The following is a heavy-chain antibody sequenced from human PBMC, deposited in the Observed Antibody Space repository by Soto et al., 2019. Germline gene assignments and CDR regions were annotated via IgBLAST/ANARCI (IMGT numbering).Heavy chain of an antibody. D-gene: IGHD5-12*01. CDR1: GFNVRANY. Sequence: EVQLVESGGGLIQPGGSLRLSCAVSGFNVRANYMSWVRQAPGKGLEWVSVIYSGGTTYYADSVKGRFIISRDISKNTLYLKMNILRAEETAVYYCHGYGYWGQGTLVTVSS. CDR3: HGYGY. J-gene: IGHJ4*02. CDR2: IYSGGTT. V-gene: IGHV3-53*01.